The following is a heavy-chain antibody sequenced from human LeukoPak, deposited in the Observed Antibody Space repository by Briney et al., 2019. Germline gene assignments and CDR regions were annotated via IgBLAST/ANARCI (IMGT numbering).Heavy chain of an antibody. CDR3: AKDRGRTWVQVAN. D-gene: IGHD2-15*01. V-gene: IGHV3-23*01. Sequence: PGGSLRLSCIGTGFTFSSDAMGWVRQAPGKGLEWESGISGSGGSTYYADSVKGRFTIPRDNSKNTLYLQMNSLRVEDTAVYYCAKDRGRTWVQVANWGQGTLVTVSS. J-gene: IGHJ4*02. CDR1: GFTFSSDA. CDR2: ISGSGGST.